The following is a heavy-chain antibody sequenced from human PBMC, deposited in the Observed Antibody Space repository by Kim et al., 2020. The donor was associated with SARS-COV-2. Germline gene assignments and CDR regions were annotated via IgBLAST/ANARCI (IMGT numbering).Heavy chain of an antibody. Sequence: STPSTKSRVTISVDTSKNQFSLKLSSVTAADTAVYYCAPWGAGAGTFDYWGQGTLVTVSS. D-gene: IGHD6-13*01. V-gene: IGHV4-39*01. J-gene: IGHJ4*02. CDR3: APWGAGAGTFDY.